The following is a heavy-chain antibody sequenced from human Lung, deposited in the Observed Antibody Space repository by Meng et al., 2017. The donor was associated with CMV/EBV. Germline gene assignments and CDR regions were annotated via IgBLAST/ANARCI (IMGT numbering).Heavy chain of an antibody. CDR1: GFTFSSYA. CDR2: ISYDGSNK. CDR3: ARDGGYCSSTSCYEGGWFDP. V-gene: IGHV3-30-3*01. D-gene: IGHD2-2*01. J-gene: IGHJ5*02. Sequence: GGSLRLSCAASGFTFSSYAMHWVRQAPGKGLEWVAVISYDGSNKYYADSVKGRFTISRDNSKNTLYLQMNSLRAEDTAVYYCARDGGYCSSTSCYEGGWFDPWGQGTXVTVSS.